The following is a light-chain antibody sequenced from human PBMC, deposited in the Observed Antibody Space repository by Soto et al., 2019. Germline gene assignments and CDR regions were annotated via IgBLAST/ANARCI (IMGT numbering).Light chain of an antibody. V-gene: IGLV1-40*01. J-gene: IGLJ1*01. CDR3: QSYDSSLSGDV. Sequence: QSALTQPPSISGAPGQRVTISCTGSSSNIGAGSDVHWYHQLPGTAPKLLIYGNTNRPSGVPDRFSGSKSGTSASLAITGLQAEDEADYYCQSYDSSLSGDVFGAGTKVTVL. CDR2: GNT. CDR1: SSNIGAGSD.